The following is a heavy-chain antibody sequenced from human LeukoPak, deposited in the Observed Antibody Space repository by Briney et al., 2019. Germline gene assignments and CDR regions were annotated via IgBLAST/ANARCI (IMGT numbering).Heavy chain of an antibody. CDR1: GYTFTSYD. CDR3: ARLRQQLVPDY. V-gene: IGHV1-18*04. J-gene: IGHJ4*02. Sequence: ASVKVSCKASGYTFTSYDITWARQAPGQGLEWMGWISAYNGNTNYAQKLQGRVTMTTDTSTSTAYMELRSLRSDDTAVYYCARLRQQLVPDYWGQGTLVTVSS. D-gene: IGHD6-13*01. CDR2: ISAYNGNT.